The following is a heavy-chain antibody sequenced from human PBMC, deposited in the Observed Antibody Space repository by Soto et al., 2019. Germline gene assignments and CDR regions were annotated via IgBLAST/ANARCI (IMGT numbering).Heavy chain of an antibody. J-gene: IGHJ6*02. Sequence: PSETLSLTCTVSGGSISSGDYYWSWIRQPPGKGLEWIGYIYYSGSTYYNPSLKSRVTISVDTSKNQFSLKLSSVTAADTAVYYCARDNILGILYGGMDVWGQGTTGTSP. D-gene: IGHD3-3*01. V-gene: IGHV4-30-4*01. CDR1: GGSISSGDYY. CDR2: IYYSGST. CDR3: ARDNILGILYGGMDV.